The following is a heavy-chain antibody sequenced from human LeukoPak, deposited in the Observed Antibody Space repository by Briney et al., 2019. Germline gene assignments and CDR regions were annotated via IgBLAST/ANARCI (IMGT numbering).Heavy chain of an antibody. D-gene: IGHD1-26*01. Sequence: PGGSLRLSCAASGFTFSSYAMSWVRQAPGKGLEWVSAISGSGGSTYYADSVKGRFTISRDNSKNTLYLQMNSLRAEDTAVYYCAKGVEWELPETSYYFDYWGQGTLVTVSS. V-gene: IGHV3-23*01. CDR2: ISGSGGST. J-gene: IGHJ4*02. CDR1: GFTFSSYA. CDR3: AKGVEWELPETSYYFDY.